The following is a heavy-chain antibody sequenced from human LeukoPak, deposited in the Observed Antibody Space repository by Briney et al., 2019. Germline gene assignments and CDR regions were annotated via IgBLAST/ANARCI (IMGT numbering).Heavy chain of an antibody. J-gene: IGHJ3*02. D-gene: IGHD3-16*01. V-gene: IGHV3-66*01. CDR3: AREFTLGAPWDAFDI. CDR2: IYSGGST. Sequence: GGSLRLSCAASGFTVSSNYMSWVRQAPGKGLEWVSVIYSGGSTYYADSVKGRFTISRDNSKNTLYLQMNSLRAEDTAVYYCAREFTLGAPWDAFDIWGQGTMVTVSS. CDR1: GFTVSSNY.